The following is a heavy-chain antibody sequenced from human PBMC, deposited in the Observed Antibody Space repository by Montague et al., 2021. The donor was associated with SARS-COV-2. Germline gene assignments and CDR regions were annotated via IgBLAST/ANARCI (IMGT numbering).Heavy chain of an antibody. Sequence: SETLSLTCSVSGDSTSSPSYYWGWIRQPPGKGLDWIGSIYYSGSTYYXXXLRSRVTISVDTSKNQFSLKLSSVTAADTAVYYCASPIDVVTAPNDYGMDAWGQGTTVTVSS. CDR1: GDSTSSPSYY. V-gene: IGHV4-39*01. J-gene: IGHJ6*02. CDR2: IYYSGST. D-gene: IGHD2-21*02. CDR3: ASPIDVVTAPNDYGMDA.